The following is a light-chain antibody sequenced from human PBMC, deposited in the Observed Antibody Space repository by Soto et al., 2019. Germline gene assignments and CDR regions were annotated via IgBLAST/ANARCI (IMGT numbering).Light chain of an antibody. Sequence: QSVLTQPASVSGSPGQSITIPCTGTSSDVGGYNYVSWYQQHPGKAPKLMIYDVSDRPSGVSNRFSGSKSGNTASLTISGLQAEDEADYYCNSYTSNNTQVFGTGTKV. CDR1: SSDVGGYNY. CDR2: DVS. J-gene: IGLJ1*01. CDR3: NSYTSNNTQV. V-gene: IGLV2-14*01.